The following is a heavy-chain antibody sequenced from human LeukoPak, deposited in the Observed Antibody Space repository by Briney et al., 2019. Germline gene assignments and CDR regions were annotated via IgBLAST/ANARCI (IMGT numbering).Heavy chain of an antibody. CDR2: INHSGST. CDR1: GGSFSGYY. Sequence: SETLSLTCAVYGGSFSGYYWSWIRQPPGKGLEWIGEINHSGSTNYNPSLKSRVTISVDTSKNQFSLKLSSVTAADTAVYYCARAPTNIAAAGTDYGGQGTLATASS. J-gene: IGHJ4*02. CDR3: ARAPTNIAAAGTDY. V-gene: IGHV4-34*01. D-gene: IGHD6-13*01.